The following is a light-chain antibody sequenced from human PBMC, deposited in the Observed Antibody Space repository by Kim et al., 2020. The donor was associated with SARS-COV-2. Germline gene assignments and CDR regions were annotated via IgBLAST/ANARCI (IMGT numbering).Light chain of an antibody. Sequence: PGESATLSCRASQDMSSTYLAWYQHKPGQAPRLLIYAASRRATGIPDRFSGSASGTDFTLTISRLEPEDFAVYFCQQYGISPPVTFGQGTRL. CDR2: AAS. CDR3: QQYGISPPVT. V-gene: IGKV3-20*01. J-gene: IGKJ5*01. CDR1: QDMSSTY.